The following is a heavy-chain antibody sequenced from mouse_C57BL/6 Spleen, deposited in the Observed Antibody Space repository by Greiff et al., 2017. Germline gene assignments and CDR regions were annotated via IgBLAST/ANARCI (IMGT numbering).Heavy chain of an antibody. V-gene: IGHV1-82*01. Sequence: QVQLKESGPELVKPGASVKISCKASGYAFSSSWMNWVKQRPGKGLEWIGRIYPGDGDTNYNGKFKGKATLTADKSSSTAYMQLSSLTSEDSAVYFCARDYGRYFEGWGTGTTVTVSS. J-gene: IGHJ1*03. CDR3: ARDYGRYFEG. D-gene: IGHD2-4*01. CDR1: GYAFSSSW. CDR2: IYPGDGDT.